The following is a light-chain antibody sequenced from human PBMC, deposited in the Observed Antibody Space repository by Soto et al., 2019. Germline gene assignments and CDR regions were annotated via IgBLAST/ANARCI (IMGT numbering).Light chain of an antibody. CDR3: QQTRSYPST. CDR2: GSS. J-gene: IGKJ4*01. V-gene: IGKV1-9*01. CDR1: QGIITY. Sequence: IQLTQSPSSLSASVGDSVTITCRASQGIITYLAWYQQKPGQAPNLLIDGSSTLQSGVPLRFSGSGSGTDFTLTINSLQAEDFATYYCQQTRSYPSTFGGGTKVDIK.